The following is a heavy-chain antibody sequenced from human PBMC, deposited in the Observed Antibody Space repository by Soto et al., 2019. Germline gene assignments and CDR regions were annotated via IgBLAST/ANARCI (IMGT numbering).Heavy chain of an antibody. CDR3: ARGRGYGSGSYYRGYYYYGMDV. CDR1: GGSFSGYY. CDR2: LNHSGST. J-gene: IGHJ6*02. D-gene: IGHD3-10*01. Sequence: NPSETLSLTCAVYGGSFSGYYWSWIRQHPGKGLKWIGELNHSGSTNYNPSLKSRVTISVDTSKNQFSLKLSSVTAADTAVYYCARGRGYGSGSYYRGYYYYGMDVWGQGTTVTVSS. V-gene: IGHV4-34*01.